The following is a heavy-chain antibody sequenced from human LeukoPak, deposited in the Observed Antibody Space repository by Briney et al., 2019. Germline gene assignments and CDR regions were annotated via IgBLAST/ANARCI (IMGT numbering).Heavy chain of an antibody. CDR1: SGSFNDYY. Sequence: SETLSLTCAVYSGSFNDYYWSWIRQPPGKGLEGIGGISHGGSTNHNPSLKSRVTISVDTSTNPCSLRLSSLGPPETPLYYCARGIAQWASSDYFDSSGQGTPVIVS. J-gene: IGHJ4*02. V-gene: IGHV4-34*01. CDR2: ISHGGST. CDR3: ARGIAQWASSDYFDS. D-gene: IGHD6-13*01.